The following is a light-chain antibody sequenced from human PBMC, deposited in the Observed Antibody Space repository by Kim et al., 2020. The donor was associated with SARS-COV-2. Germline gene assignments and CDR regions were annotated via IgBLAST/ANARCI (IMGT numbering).Light chain of an antibody. V-gene: IGKV3-15*01. CDR1: QSVGSS. CDR2: GAS. Sequence: LSVSPGESVTLSCRASQSVGSSLAWYQQKPGQVPRLLICGASTRATGVPARFSGSGSGTEFTLTVSSLQSEDFAVYYCQHYSNWYTFGQGTRLEI. CDR3: QHYSNWYT. J-gene: IGKJ2*01.